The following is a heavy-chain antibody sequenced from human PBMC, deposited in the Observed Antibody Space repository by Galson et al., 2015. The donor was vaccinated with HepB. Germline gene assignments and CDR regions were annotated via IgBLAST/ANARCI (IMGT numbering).Heavy chain of an antibody. CDR3: ARVKTGSGWYDDY. V-gene: IGHV3-30*04. Sequence: SLRLSCAASGFTFSSYAMHWVRQAPGKGLEWVAVISYDGSNKYYADSVKGRFTISRDNSKNTLYLQMNSLRAEDTAVYYCARVKTGSGWYDDYWGQGTLVTVSS. CDR2: ISYDGSNK. CDR1: GFTFSSYA. J-gene: IGHJ4*02. D-gene: IGHD6-19*01.